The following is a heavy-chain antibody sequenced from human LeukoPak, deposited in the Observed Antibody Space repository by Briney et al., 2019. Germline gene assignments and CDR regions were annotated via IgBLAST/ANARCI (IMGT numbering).Heavy chain of an antibody. CDR2: ISSSSSYI. J-gene: IGHJ4*02. D-gene: IGHD2-2*01. CDR1: GFTFSSYS. V-gene: IGHV3-21*01. Sequence: PGGSLRLSCAASGFTFSSYSMNWVRQAPGKGLEWVSSISSSSSYIYYADSVKGRFTISRDNAKNSLYLQMNSLRAEDTAVYYCARDLSIVVVPAASFDYWGQGTLVTVST. CDR3: ARDLSIVVVPAASFDY.